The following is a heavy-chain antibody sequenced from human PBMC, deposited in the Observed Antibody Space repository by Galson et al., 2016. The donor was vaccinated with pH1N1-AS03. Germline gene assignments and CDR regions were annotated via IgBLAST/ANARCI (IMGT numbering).Heavy chain of an antibody. V-gene: IGHV3-15*04. Sequence: SLRLSCAASGFTFSDAWMSWVRQTPGKGLEWVGRIESRAAGGTTDYAAPVKGRFSISRDDSKNTLYLQMNSLKTEDTAVYYCSVRDFDWGQGTLVTVSS. D-gene: IGHD3-10*01. J-gene: IGHJ4*02. CDR3: SVRDFD. CDR2: IESRAAGGTT. CDR1: GFTFSDAW.